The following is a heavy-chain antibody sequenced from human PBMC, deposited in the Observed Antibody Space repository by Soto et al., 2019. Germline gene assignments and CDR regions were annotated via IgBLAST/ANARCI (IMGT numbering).Heavy chain of an antibody. Sequence: PGGSLRLSCAVSGLDVSGNYMTWVRQAPGKGLEWVSVIYSGGSTYYADSVKGRFTISRDNAKRSLYLQMKSLRAEDTAVYYCARDFYGGYTYGPGDYWGQGALVTVSS. D-gene: IGHD5-18*01. J-gene: IGHJ4*02. V-gene: IGHV3-53*01. CDR1: GLDVSGNY. CDR2: IYSGGST. CDR3: ARDFYGGYTYGPGDY.